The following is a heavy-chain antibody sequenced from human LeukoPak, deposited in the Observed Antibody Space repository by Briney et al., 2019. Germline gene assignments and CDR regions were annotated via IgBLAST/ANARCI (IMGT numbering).Heavy chain of an antibody. D-gene: IGHD5-12*01. Sequence: GGSLRLSCAASGFTFSSYSMNWVRQAPGKGLEWVSYISSSSSTIYYADSVKGRFTISRDNAKNSLYLQMNSLRAEDTAVYYCARFPGGSYDLPPAFDIWGQGTMVTVSS. J-gene: IGHJ3*02. CDR2: ISSSSSTI. CDR1: GFTFSSYS. CDR3: ARFPGGSYDLPPAFDI. V-gene: IGHV3-48*01.